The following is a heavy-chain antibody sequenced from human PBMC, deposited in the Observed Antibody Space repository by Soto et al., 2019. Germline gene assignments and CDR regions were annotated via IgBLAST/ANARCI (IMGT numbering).Heavy chain of an antibody. V-gene: IGHV4-34*01. J-gene: IGHJ5*02. D-gene: IGHD6-13*01. Sequence: QVQLQQWGAGLLKPSETLSLTCAVYGGSFSGYYWSWIRQPPGKGLEWIGEINHSGSTNYNPSLKSRVTISVDTSKNQFSLKLSSVTAADTAVYYCARDQYSSSWYPRWSWFDPWGQGTLVTVSS. CDR2: INHSGST. CDR3: ARDQYSSSWYPRWSWFDP. CDR1: GGSFSGYY.